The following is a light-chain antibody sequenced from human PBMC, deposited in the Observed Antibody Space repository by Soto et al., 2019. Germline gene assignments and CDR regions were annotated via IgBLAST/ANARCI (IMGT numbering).Light chain of an antibody. CDR2: DVS. CDR1: SSDVGGYNY. J-gene: IGLJ1*01. V-gene: IGLV2-11*01. CDR3: CSYAGSPYV. Sequence: QSVLTQPRSVSGSPGQSVTISCTGTSSDVGGYNYVSWYQQHPGKAPKLMIYDVSKRPSGVPDRFSGSKSGNTASLTISGLQAEDEAAYYCCSYAGSPYVFGPGTKVTVL.